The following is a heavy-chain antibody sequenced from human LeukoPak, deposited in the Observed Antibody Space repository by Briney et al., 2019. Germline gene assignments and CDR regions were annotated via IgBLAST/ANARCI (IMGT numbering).Heavy chain of an antibody. CDR2: INHSGGT. CDR1: GGSFSGYY. Sequence: SETLSLTCAVYGGSFSGYYWSWIRQPPGKGLEWIGDINHSGGTNYNPSLESRVTISVDTSKNQFSLKLGSVTAADTAVYYCARGLAYYDILTGYYYWGQGTLVTVSS. J-gene: IGHJ4*02. V-gene: IGHV4-34*01. CDR3: ARGLAYYDILTGYYY. D-gene: IGHD3-9*01.